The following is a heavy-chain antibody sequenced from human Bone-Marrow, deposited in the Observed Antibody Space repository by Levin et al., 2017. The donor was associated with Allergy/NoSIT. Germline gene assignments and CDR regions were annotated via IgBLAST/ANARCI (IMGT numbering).Heavy chain of an antibody. V-gene: IGHV3-48*01. J-gene: IGHJ5*02. CDR3: ARGDAYCGGDCYSRGWFDP. CDR1: GFSLSSSS. CDR2: ISSSSSSI. Sequence: LSLTCAASGFSLSSSSMNWVRQAPGKGLEWVSYISSSSSSIFYADSVKGRFTISRDNAKNSLYLQMNSLRAEDTAVYYCARGDAYCGGDCYSRGWFDPWGQGTLVIVSS. D-gene: IGHD2-21*02.